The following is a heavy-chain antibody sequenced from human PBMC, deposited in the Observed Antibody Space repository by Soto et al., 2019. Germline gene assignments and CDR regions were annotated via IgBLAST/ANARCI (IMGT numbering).Heavy chain of an antibody. CDR1: GFTFSDNW. D-gene: IGHD1-26*01. Sequence: VKVVESGGGLVQPGGSLRLSCAASGFTFSDNWMHWVRQPPGKGLVWVSRINGDATSTSYADSVKGRFTISRDSAKNTVYLQMDSLRVEDTAVYYCALRKTGSYFDYWGQGTLVTVSS. CDR2: INGDATST. V-gene: IGHV3-74*01. CDR3: ALRKTGSYFDY. J-gene: IGHJ4*02.